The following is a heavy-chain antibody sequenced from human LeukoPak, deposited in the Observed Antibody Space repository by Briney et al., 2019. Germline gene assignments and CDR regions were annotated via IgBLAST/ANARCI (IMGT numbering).Heavy chain of an antibody. J-gene: IGHJ6*02. V-gene: IGHV3-30-3*01. CDR3: AREVDIMDV. CDR2: ISYDGSNK. CDR1: GFTFSSYA. Sequence: GGSLRLSCAASGFTFSSYAMHWVRQAPGKGLEWVAVISYDGSNKYYADSVKGRFTISRDNAKNSLYLQMNSLRAEDTGVYYCAREVDIMDVWGQGTTVIVSS.